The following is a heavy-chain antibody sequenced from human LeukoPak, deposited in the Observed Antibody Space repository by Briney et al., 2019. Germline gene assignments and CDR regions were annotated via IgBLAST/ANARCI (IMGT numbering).Heavy chain of an antibody. CDR2: IKEDGSKI. D-gene: IGHD6-19*01. V-gene: IGHV3-7*04. J-gene: IGHJ4*02. Sequence: GGSLRLSCAASGFTFTTNWMSWVRQTPGKGLEWVANIKEDGSKIYYVDSVRGRFTISRDNAKSSLYPQMNSLTAEDTGVYFCARESTVAGTIFDFWGQGTLVTVSS. CDR3: ARESTVAGTIFDF. CDR1: GFTFTTNW.